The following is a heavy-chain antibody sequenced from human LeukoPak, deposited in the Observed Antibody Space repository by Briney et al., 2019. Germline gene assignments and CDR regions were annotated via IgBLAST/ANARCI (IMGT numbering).Heavy chain of an antibody. V-gene: IGHV3-66*01. CDR2: IYSSGTT. J-gene: IGHJ4*02. CDR3: ARVIVGATHFDY. Sequence: GGSLRLSCAGSGFTVSSNYMSWVRQAPGKGLGWVSVIYSSGTTYYADSVKGRFTISRDNSKNTLYLQMNNLRAEDTAVYYCARVIVGATHFDYWGQGTLVTVSS. D-gene: IGHD1-26*01. CDR1: GFTVSSNY.